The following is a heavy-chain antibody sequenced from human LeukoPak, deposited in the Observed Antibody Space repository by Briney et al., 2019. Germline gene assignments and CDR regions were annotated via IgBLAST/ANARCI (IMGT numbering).Heavy chain of an antibody. CDR2: IYYSRST. D-gene: IGHD3-10*01. J-gene: IGHJ6*03. Sequence: SETLSLTCTVSGVSINSGPYYWNWIRQHPGKGLEWIGYIYYSRSTYYNPSLKSRVTISVDTSKNQFSLKMTSVTAADTAVYYCARNASGTFDYYYMDVWGKGTTVTVSS. V-gene: IGHV4-31*03. CDR1: GVSINSGPYY. CDR3: ARNASGTFDYYYMDV.